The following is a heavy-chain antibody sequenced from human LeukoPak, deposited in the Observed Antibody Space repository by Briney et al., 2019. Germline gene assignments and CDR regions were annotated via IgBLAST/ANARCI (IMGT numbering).Heavy chain of an antibody. Sequence: SETLSLTCTVSRGSISGYSWSWIRQSPGGGLEWIGYIYYSGDTAYNPSLRSRVTLSVDTSKNQFSLQLRSVTAADTAVYYCARGTVVTAYYYYYYMDVWGKGTTVTISS. J-gene: IGHJ6*03. V-gene: IGHV4-59*01. D-gene: IGHD4-23*01. CDR1: RGSISGYS. CDR2: IYYSGDT. CDR3: ARGTVVTAYYYYYYMDV.